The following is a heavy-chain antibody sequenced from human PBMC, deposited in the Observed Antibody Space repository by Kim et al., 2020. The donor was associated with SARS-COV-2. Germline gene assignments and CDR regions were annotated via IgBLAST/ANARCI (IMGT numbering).Heavy chain of an antibody. Sequence: SETLSLTCTVSGGSISSYYWSWIRQPPGKGLEWIGYIYYSGSTNYNPSLKSRVTISVDTSKNQFSLKLSSVTAADTAVYYCARVPQLLWFGERGYYGMDVWGQGTTVTVSS. CDR1: GGSISSYY. J-gene: IGHJ6*02. CDR2: IYYSGST. CDR3: ARVPQLLWFGERGYYGMDV. D-gene: IGHD3-10*01. V-gene: IGHV4-59*01.